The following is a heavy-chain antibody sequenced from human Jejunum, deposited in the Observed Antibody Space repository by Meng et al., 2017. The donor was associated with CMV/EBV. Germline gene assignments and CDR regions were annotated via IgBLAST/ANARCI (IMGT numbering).Heavy chain of an antibody. CDR2: ISHSGAT. D-gene: IGHD1-14*01. Sequence: QLQVAGPGLVKPSETLSLSCTVSGVSISSSYHYWAWVRQSPGKGLEWIGSISHSGATYYTPSLTSRLTMSVDTSKNQFSLKLSFVTAADTAVYYCAKDVNPLNWFFDVWGRGTLVTGSS. J-gene: IGHJ2*01. CDR3: AKDVNPLNWFFDV. CDR1: GVSISSSYHY. V-gene: IGHV4-39*07.